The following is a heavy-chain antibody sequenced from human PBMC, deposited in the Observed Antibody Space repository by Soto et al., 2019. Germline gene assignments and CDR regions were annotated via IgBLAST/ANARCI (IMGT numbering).Heavy chain of an antibody. V-gene: IGHV3-23*01. D-gene: IGHD2-8*01. Sequence: VGSLRLSCAASVFAFGDRPMTCVRQAPGKALEWVSTINENGANTHYPDSVKGRFTISRDNSQNTVDLQMNSLRADDTALYYCGSWVYAHFDFWRRRTLGTVAS. CDR3: GSWVYAHFDF. CDR1: VFAFGDRP. J-gene: IGHJ4*02. CDR2: INENGANT.